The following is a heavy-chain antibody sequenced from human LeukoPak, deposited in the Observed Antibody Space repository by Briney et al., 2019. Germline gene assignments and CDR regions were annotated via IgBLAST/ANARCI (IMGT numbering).Heavy chain of an antibody. V-gene: IGHV1-8*01. CDR2: MNPNSGNT. D-gene: IGHD3-16*01. CDR3: ARRGKGLGYYMDV. Sequence: GASVKVSCRASGYTFTSYDIKWVRQATGQGLEWMGRMNPNSGNTDYAQKFQGRVTMTGNTSISTAYMELSSLTSEDAAMYYCARRGKGLGYYMDVWGKGTTVTISS. J-gene: IGHJ6*03. CDR1: GYTFTSYD.